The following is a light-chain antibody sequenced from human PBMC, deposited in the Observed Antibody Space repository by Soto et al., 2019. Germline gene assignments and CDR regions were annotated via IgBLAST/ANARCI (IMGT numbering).Light chain of an antibody. V-gene: IGKV1-39*01. CDR2: AAS. CDR1: QTISNY. CDR3: RQSYSTPIT. Sequence: MTQTPLSLPVTPGEPASISCRSSQTISNYLNWYQQKPGKAPKLLIYAASSLQSGVPSRFSGSGSGTDFTLTISSLQPEDFATFYCRQSYSTPITFGQGTRLEIK. J-gene: IGKJ5*01.